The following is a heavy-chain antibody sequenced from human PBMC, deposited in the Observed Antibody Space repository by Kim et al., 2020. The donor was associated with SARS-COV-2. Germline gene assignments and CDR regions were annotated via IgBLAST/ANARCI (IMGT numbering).Heavy chain of an antibody. Sequence: AQRFHGRVTMTSDTSTSTVYMELSSLGSDDTAVYYCARPNSDSLGYPRFDLWGQGTLVTVSS. V-gene: IGHV1-46*01. J-gene: IGHJ5*02. CDR3: ARPNSDSLGYPRFDL. D-gene: IGHD3-22*01.